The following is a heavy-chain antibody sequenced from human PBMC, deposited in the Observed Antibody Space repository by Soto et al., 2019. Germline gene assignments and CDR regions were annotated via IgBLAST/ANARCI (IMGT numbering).Heavy chain of an antibody. CDR1: GGTFSSYA. V-gene: IGHV1-69*10. CDR3: ARGLLDIPTATAENYYYYYMDV. Sequence: SVKVSCKASGGTFSSYAISWVRQAPGQGLEGMGGINPISGKANYAQKFQGRITITTDKSTSTAYMELSSLRSEDTAVYYCARGLLDIPTATAENYYYYYMDVWGKGTTVTVSS. D-gene: IGHD3-9*01. J-gene: IGHJ6*03. CDR2: INPISGKA.